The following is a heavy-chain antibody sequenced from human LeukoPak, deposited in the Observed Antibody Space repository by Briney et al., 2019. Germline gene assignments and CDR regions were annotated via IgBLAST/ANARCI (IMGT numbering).Heavy chain of an antibody. CDR3: AVRIAAAGDY. CDR1: GGSISSSSYY. CDR2: IYYSGST. V-gene: IGHV4-39*07. Sequence: SETLSLTCTVSGGSISSSSYYWGWIRQPQGKWLEWIASIYYSGSTYYNPSLKSRVTISVDTSKNQFSLKLSSVTAADTAVYYCAVRIAAAGDYWGQGTLVTVSS. J-gene: IGHJ4*02. D-gene: IGHD6-13*01.